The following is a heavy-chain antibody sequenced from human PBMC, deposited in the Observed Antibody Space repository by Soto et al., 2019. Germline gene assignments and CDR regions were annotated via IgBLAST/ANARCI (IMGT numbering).Heavy chain of an antibody. D-gene: IGHD3-3*01. CDR3: ARDGVGRTVFFGYFDY. J-gene: IGHJ4*02. CDR1: GSIFSGYG. CDR2: IRYDGSNI. Sequence: QVQLVESGGGVVQPGRSLRLSCAASGSIFSGYGMHWVRQAPGKGLEWVAVIRYDGSNIYYAESVKGRFTISRDNSKNTLDLQMNSLRAEDTAVYYCARDGVGRTVFFGYFDYWGQGALVTVSS. V-gene: IGHV3-33*01.